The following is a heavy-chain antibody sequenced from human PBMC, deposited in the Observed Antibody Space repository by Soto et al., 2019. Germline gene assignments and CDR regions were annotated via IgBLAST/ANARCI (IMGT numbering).Heavy chain of an antibody. V-gene: IGHV4-59*01. CDR3: ARAQRYQDDAFDI. D-gene: IGHD2-2*01. CDR1: GGSISSYY. Sequence: SETLSLTCTVSGGSISSYYWSWIRQPPGKGLEWIGYIYYSGSTNYNPSLKSRVTISVDTSKNQFSLKLSSVTAADTAVYYCARAQRYQDDAFDIWGQWTMVSVSS. J-gene: IGHJ3*02. CDR2: IYYSGST.